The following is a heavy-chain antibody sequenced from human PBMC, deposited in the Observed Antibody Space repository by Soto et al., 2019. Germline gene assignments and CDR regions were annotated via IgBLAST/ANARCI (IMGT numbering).Heavy chain of an antibody. J-gene: IGHJ5*02. CDR3: ARDHITIFGVVIKRRNWFDP. D-gene: IGHD3-3*01. CDR1: GGTFSSYA. Sequence: SVKVSGKASGGTFSSYAIRWVRQAPGQALEWMVGIIPIFGTANYAQKFQGRVTITADESTSTAYMELSSLRSEDTAVYYCARDHITIFGVVIKRRNWFDPWGQGTLVTVSS. V-gene: IGHV1-69*13. CDR2: IIPIFGTA.